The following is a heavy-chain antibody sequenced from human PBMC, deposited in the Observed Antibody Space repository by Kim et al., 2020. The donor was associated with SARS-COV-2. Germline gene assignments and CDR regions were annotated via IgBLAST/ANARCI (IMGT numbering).Heavy chain of an antibody. V-gene: IGHV3-7*01. CDR1: GLMFGNSW. D-gene: IGHD2-21*01. CDR3: GREEEALSGYGDFGIDY. J-gene: IGHJ4*01. CDR2: IKQDGSQR. Sequence: GGSLRLSCAASGLMFGNSWMTWVRQAPGKGLEWLAIIKQDGSQRYYVDSVKGRFTISRDNARDSVYLQMDSLRPDDTAVYYCGREEEALSGYGDFGIDY.